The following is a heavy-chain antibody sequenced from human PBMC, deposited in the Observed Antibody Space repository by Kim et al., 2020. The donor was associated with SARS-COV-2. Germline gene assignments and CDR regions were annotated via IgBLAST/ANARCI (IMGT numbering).Heavy chain of an antibody. CDR1: GFTFSSYA. CDR3: ARAYGSGSPDFDY. J-gene: IGHJ4*02. Sequence: GGSLRLSCAASGFTFSSYAMHWVRQAPGKGLEWVAVISYDGSDKYYADSVKGRFTISRDNSKNTLYLQMNSQRAEDTAVYYCARAYGSGSPDFDYWGQGT. CDR2: ISYDGSDK. D-gene: IGHD3-10*01. V-gene: IGHV3-30*04.